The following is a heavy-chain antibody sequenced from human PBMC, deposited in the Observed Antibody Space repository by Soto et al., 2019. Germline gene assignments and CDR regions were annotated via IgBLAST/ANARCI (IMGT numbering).Heavy chain of an antibody. Sequence: GGSLRLSCAASGFTFSTYAMSCVRQAPGKGLEWVSGISVSGDNTYYADSVKGRFTISRDNSKNTLYLQMNNLRAEDTAVYYCADGGEWSFNFVYWGQGTQVTVSS. D-gene: IGHD3-3*01. CDR1: GFTFSTYA. CDR3: ADGGEWSFNFVY. J-gene: IGHJ4*02. CDR2: ISVSGDNT. V-gene: IGHV3-23*01.